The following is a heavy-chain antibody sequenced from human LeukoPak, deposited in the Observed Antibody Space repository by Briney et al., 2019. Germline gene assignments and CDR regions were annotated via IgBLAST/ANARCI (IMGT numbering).Heavy chain of an antibody. CDR3: AREKWSSGWHPFDP. J-gene: IGHJ5*02. D-gene: IGHD6-19*01. CDR2: ISAYNGNT. V-gene: IGHV1-18*01. Sequence: GASVKVSCKASGYTFTSNGISWVRQAPGQGLEWMGWISAYNGNTNYAQKLQGRVTMTTDTSTSTAYMELRSLRSDDTAVYYCAREKWSSGWHPFDPWGQGTLVTVSS. CDR1: GYTFTSNG.